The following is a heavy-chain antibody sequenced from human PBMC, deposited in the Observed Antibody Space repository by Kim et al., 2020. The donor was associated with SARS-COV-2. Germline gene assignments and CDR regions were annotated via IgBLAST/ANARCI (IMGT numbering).Heavy chain of an antibody. J-gene: IGHJ6*02. CDR1: GYTFSGYY. CDR3: ARDLDGMDV. V-gene: IGHV1-2*04. Sequence: ASVKVSCKASGYTFSGYYIHWVRQAPGQGLEWMGWINPKTGGTNYAQKFQGWVTMTRDTSISTVYIELNRLTSDDTAVYYCARDLDGMDVWGQGTTVTVSS. CDR2: INPKTGGT.